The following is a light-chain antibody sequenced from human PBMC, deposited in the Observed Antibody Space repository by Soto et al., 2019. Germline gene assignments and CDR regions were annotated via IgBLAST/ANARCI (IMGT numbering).Light chain of an antibody. CDR1: QSLLYIANNKNY. CDR3: QQFYTTPT. V-gene: IGKV4-1*01. Sequence: IVMTQFPDSLGVSLGERATINCRSSQSLLYIANNKNYLAWYQQKPGQPPNLLISWASARESGVPDRFSGSGSGADFTLTISSLQAEDVGLYYCQQFYTTPTFGGGTKVDI. J-gene: IGKJ4*01. CDR2: WAS.